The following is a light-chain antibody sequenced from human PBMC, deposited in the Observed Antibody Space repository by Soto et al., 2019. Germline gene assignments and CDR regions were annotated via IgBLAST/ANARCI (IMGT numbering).Light chain of an antibody. CDR1: SSDVGSYNY. CDR3: CSYAGSYTLYV. V-gene: IGLV2-11*01. Sequence: QSVLIQPRSVSGSPGQSVTISCTGTSSDVGSYNYVSWYQQHPGKAPKLMIYDVSKRPSGVPDRFSGSKSGNTASLTISGLQAEDEADYYCCSYAGSYTLYVFGTGTKVTVL. J-gene: IGLJ1*01. CDR2: DVS.